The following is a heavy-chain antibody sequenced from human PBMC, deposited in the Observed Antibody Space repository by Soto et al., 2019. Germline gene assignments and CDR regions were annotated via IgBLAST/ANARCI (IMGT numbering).Heavy chain of an antibody. D-gene: IGHD2-2*01. Sequence: EVQLLESGGGLVQPGGSLRLSCAASGFPFSSYAMSWVRQAPGKGLEWVSGISGSGGSTSVADSVKGRFTIYRDNTKNKLYLQMNSRKAEDTAVYYCTKDRYCSSTSCFARDYWGQGTLVNVSS. CDR1: GFPFSSYA. V-gene: IGHV3-23*01. CDR3: TKDRYCSSTSCFARDY. J-gene: IGHJ4*02. CDR2: ISGSGGST.